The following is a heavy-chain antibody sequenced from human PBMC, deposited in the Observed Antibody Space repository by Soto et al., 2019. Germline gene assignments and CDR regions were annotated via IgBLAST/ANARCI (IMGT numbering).Heavy chain of an antibody. CDR2: IKSKTDGGTT. CDR3: TTERHSTSGLERVGGGLPGWFDP. CDR1: GFTFSNAW. J-gene: IGHJ5*02. Sequence: EVQLVESGGGLVKPGGSLRLSCAASGFTFSNAWMNWVRQAPGKGLEWVGRIKSKTDGGTTDYAAPVKGRFTISRDDSKNTLYLQMNSLKTEETAVYYCTTERHSTSGLERVGGGLPGWFDPWGQGTLVTVSS. V-gene: IGHV3-15*07. D-gene: IGHD6-13*01.